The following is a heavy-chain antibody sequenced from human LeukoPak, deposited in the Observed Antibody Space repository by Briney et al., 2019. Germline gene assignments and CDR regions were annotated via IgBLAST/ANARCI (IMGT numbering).Heavy chain of an antibody. D-gene: IGHD2-15*01. V-gene: IGHV4-34*01. CDR1: GGSFSGYY. J-gene: IGHJ5*02. CDR2: INHSGST. Sequence: SETLSLTCAVYGGSFSGYYWSWIRQPPGKGLEWIGEINHSGSTNYNPSLKSRVTISVDTSKNQFSLKLSSVTAADTAVYYCASSGYCSGGSCYSGRWFDPWGQGTLDTVSS. CDR3: ASSGYCSGGSCYSGRWFDP.